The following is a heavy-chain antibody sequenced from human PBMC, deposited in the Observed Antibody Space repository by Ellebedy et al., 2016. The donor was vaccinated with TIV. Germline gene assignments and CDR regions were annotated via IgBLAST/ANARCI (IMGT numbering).Heavy chain of an antibody. CDR2: IYSGGST. D-gene: IGHD3-9*01. V-gene: IGHV3-66*01. CDR3: ARDDWSPTRGGFDY. CDR1: GFTVSSNY. Sequence: GESLKISCAASGFTVSSNYMSWVRQAPGKGLEWVSVIYSGGSTYYADSVKGRFTISRDNSKNTLYLQMNSLRAEDTAVYYCARDDWSPTRGGFDYWGQGTLVTVSS. J-gene: IGHJ4*02.